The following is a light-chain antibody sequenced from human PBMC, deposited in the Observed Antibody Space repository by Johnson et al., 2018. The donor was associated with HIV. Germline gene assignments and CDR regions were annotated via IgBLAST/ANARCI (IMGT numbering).Light chain of an antibody. CDR2: ENN. J-gene: IGLJ1*01. Sequence: QSVLTQPPSVSAAPGQKVTISCSGSTPNIGNNYVSWYQQLPGTAPKLLIYENNKRPSGIPDRFSGSKSGTSATLDISGLQTGDEADYYCGTWDSGLSAGVFGTGTKVTVL. V-gene: IGLV1-51*02. CDR1: TPNIGNNY. CDR3: GTWDSGLSAGV.